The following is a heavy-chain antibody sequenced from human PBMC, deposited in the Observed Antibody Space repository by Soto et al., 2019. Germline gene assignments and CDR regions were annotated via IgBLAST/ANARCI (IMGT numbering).Heavy chain of an antibody. D-gene: IGHD5-18*01. CDR3: AREKVEIQLWLRRDYGMDV. CDR2: ISAYNGNT. Sequence: APVKVSCKASGYTFTSYGISWVRQAPGQGLEWMGWISAYNGNTKYAQKLQGRVTMTTDTSTSTAYMELRSLRSDDTAVYYCAREKVEIQLWLRRDYGMDVWGQGTTVTVSS. J-gene: IGHJ6*02. V-gene: IGHV1-18*01. CDR1: GYTFTSYG.